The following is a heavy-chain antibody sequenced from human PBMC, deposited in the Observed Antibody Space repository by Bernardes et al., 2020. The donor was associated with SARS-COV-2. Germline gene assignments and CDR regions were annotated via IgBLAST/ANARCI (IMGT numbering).Heavy chain of an antibody. Sequence: GGSLRLSCAASGFTFDDYAMHWVRQAPGKGLEWVSLISGDGGSTYYADSVKGRFTISRDNSKNSLYLQMNSLRTEDTALYYCAKGASYYGSGMWGPYFDYWGQGTLVTVSS. CDR3: AKGASYYGSGMWGPYFDY. CDR1: GFTFDDYA. J-gene: IGHJ4*02. V-gene: IGHV3-43*02. D-gene: IGHD3-10*01. CDR2: ISGDGGST.